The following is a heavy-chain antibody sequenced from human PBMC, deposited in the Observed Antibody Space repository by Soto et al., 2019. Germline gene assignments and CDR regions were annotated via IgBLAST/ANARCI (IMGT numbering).Heavy chain of an antibody. CDR3: ASMVRGVIMAFDY. J-gene: IGHJ4*02. CDR1: GGSISSSSYY. D-gene: IGHD3-10*01. Sequence: PSETLSLTCTVSGGSISSSSYYWGWIRQPPGKGLEWIGSIYYSGSTYYNPSPKSRVTISVDTSKNQFSRKLSSVTAADTAVYYCASMVRGVIMAFDYWGQGTLVTVPQ. CDR2: IYYSGST. V-gene: IGHV4-39*01.